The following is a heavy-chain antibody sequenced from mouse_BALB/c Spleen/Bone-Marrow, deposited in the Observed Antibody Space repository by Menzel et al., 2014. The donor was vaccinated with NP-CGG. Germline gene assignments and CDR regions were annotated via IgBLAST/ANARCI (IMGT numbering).Heavy chain of an antibody. Sequence: VQLKESGAELVKPGASVRLSCRASGFNIKDTYMHWVKQRPDQGLEWIGRIDPANGNAKHDPKFQGKAAITADTSSNTTYLQLSSLTSEDTAVYYCAIYFYFDYWGQGTTLTVSS. V-gene: IGHV14-3*02. CDR2: IDPANGNA. CDR3: AIYFYFDY. D-gene: IGHD2-3*01. CDR1: GFNIKDTY. J-gene: IGHJ2*01.